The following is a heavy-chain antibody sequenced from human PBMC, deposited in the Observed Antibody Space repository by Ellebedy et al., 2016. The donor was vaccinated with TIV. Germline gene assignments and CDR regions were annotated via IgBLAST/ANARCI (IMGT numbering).Heavy chain of an antibody. CDR3: AKELVSRDSLTFDY. D-gene: IGHD3-9*01. V-gene: IGHV3-23*01. CDR1: GFTFSNSA. J-gene: IGHJ4*02. CDR2: IGPRSGYK. Sequence: GESLKISCAASGFTFSNSAMAWVRQAPGKGLESVSAIGPRSGYKFYADSVKGRITISRDNSDNTLFLQMHSLRGEDTAVYYCAKELVSRDSLTFDYWGQGVLVTVSS.